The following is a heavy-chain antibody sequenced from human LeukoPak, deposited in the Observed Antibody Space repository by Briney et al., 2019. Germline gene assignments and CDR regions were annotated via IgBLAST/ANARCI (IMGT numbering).Heavy chain of an antibody. D-gene: IGHD4-17*01. V-gene: IGHV3-7*04. CDR2: IKRDGSEK. CDR1: GFNFSSYW. J-gene: IGHJ5*02. CDR3: ARETTVTPVNWFDP. Sequence: PGGSLRLSCAGSGFNFSSYWMGWVRQAPGKGLEWVANIKRDGSEKYYVDSVKGRFTISRDNAKNSLYLQMNSLRAEDTAVYYCARETTVTPVNWFDPWGQGTLVTVSS.